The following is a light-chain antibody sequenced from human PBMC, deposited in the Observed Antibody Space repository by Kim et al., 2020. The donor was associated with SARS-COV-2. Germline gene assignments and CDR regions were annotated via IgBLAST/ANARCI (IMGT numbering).Light chain of an antibody. Sequence: GQSITISCTGTSSDVGSYNYVSWYQQHPGKAPKLMIYDVNTRPSGVSNRFSGSKAGNTASMTISGLQAEDEADYYCSSYTSSSTLVFGGGTQLTVL. V-gene: IGLV2-14*04. CDR2: DVN. J-gene: IGLJ2*01. CDR3: SSYTSSSTLV. CDR1: SSDVGSYNY.